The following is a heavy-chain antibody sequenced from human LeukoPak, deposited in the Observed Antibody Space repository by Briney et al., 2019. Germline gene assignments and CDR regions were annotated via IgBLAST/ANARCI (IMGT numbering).Heavy chain of an antibody. D-gene: IGHD6-25*01. J-gene: IGHJ6*02. CDR1: EFTVSSNY. CDR3: ARSRGYGVTGGMDV. V-gene: IGHV3-53*01. CDR2: IYSDGST. Sequence: GGSLRLSCAASEFTVSSNYMSWVRQAPGKGPEWVSVIYSDGSTYYADSVEGRYSISGDNSKNMLYLQMNSLRADDTAVYYCARSRGYGVTGGMDVWGQGTTVTVSS.